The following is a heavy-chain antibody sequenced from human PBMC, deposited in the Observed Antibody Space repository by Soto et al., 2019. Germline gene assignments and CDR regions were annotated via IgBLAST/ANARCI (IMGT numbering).Heavy chain of an antibody. CDR1: GFTFSSYD. CDR3: ARDLRVGFGELFPDYYYYGMDV. Sequence: GGSLRLSCAASGFTFSSYDMHWVRQATGKGLEWVSAIGTAGDTYYPGSVKGRFTISRENAKNFLYLQMNSLRAEDTAVYYCARDLRVGFGELFPDYYYYGMDVWGQGTTVTVSS. V-gene: IGHV3-13*01. J-gene: IGHJ6*02. CDR2: IGTAGDT. D-gene: IGHD3-10*01.